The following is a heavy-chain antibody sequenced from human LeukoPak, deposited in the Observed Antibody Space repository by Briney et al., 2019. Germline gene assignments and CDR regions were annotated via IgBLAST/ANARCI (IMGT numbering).Heavy chain of an antibody. D-gene: IGHD4-17*01. V-gene: IGHV1-46*01. CDR3: AADRNYGDYLSVYYMDV. CDR1: GYTFTSYY. J-gene: IGHJ6*03. Sequence: GASVKVSCKASGYTFTSYYMHWVRQAPGEGLEWMGIINPTGGSTSYAQKFQGRVTITRDMSTSTAYMELSSLRSEDTAVYYCAADRNYGDYLSVYYMDVWGKGTTVTISS. CDR2: INPTGGST.